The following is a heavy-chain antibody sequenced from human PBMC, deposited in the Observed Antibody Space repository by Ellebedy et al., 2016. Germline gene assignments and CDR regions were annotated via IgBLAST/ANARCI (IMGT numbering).Heavy chain of an antibody. Sequence: SETLSLTXTVSGGSISSGDYYWSWIRQPPGKGLEWIGYIYYSGSTYYNPSLKSRVTISVDTSKNQFSLKLSSVTAADTAVYYCARFERGPAPYSSSWDQDYWGQGTLVTVSS. CDR3: ARFERGPAPYSSSWDQDY. CDR1: GGSISSGDYY. J-gene: IGHJ4*02. D-gene: IGHD6-13*01. CDR2: IYYSGST. V-gene: IGHV4-30-4*01.